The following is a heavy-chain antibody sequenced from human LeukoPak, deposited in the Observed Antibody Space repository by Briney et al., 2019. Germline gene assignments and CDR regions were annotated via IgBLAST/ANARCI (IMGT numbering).Heavy chain of an antibody. CDR2: IKEDGSAK. D-gene: IGHD5-12*01. Sequence: GSLRLSCTASGFTFSRYWMTWVRQTPGKGLEWVANIKEDGSAKYYVDSMKGRFTISRDNAKNSLYLQINSLRAEDTAVYYCARDSPGYGGYSYWGQRTLVTVSS. V-gene: IGHV3-7*04. CDR3: ARDSPGYGGYSY. J-gene: IGHJ4*02. CDR1: GFTFSRYW.